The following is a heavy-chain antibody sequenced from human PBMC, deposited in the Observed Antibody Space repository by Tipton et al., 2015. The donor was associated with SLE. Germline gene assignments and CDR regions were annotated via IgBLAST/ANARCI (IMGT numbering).Heavy chain of an antibody. D-gene: IGHD4-23*01. CDR1: GGSISSYY. CDR2: IYTSGST. Sequence: TLSLTCTVTGGSISSYYWSWIRQPAGKGLQWIGRIYTSGSTNYNPSLKRRVTMSVDTSKNQFSLKLTSVTAADTAVYYCARDQGGGNSGYSYGMDVWGQGTKVTVSS. J-gene: IGHJ6*02. CDR3: ARDQGGGNSGYSYGMDV. V-gene: IGHV4-4*07.